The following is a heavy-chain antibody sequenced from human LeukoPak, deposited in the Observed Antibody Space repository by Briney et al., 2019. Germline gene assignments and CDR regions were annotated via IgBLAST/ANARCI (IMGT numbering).Heavy chain of an antibody. CDR2: IDIDGDTT. D-gene: IGHD5-18*01. CDR3: ARGYVYGSIDY. V-gene: IGHV3-74*01. Sequence: GGSLRLSCETSGFTFSNYWMYWVRQAPGKGLVWISRIDIDGDTTRYADSVKGRFTISRDNARNTLSLQRNSLRDDDTAVYYCARGYVYGSIDYWGQGTLVTVSS. CDR1: GFTFSNYW. J-gene: IGHJ4*02.